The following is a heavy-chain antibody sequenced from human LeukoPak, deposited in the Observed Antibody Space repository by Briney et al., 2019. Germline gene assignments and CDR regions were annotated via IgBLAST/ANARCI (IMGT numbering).Heavy chain of an antibody. CDR1: GFTFSDYY. CDR3: ARDFCVQCGDGYNGVDY. CDR2: ISSNSRTI. D-gene: IGHD5-24*01. V-gene: IGHV3-11*04. J-gene: IGHJ4*02. Sequence: PGGSLRLSCVASGFTFSDYYMSWIRQAPGKGLEWLSYISSNSRTIYYADSVKGRFTISRDNAKNSLYLQMNSLRAEDTAVYYCARDFCVQCGDGYNGVDYWGQGTLVTVSS.